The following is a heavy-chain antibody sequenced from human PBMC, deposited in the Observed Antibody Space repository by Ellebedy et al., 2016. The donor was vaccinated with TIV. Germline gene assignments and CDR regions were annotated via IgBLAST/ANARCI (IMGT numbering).Heavy chain of an antibody. CDR3: ARDSPFRHENWFDP. D-gene: IGHD3-10*01. J-gene: IGHJ5*02. Sequence: GESLKISXAASGFTFSSYWMSWVRQAPGKGLEWVANIKQDGSEKYYVDSVKGRFTISRDNAKNSLYLQMNSLRAEDTAVYYCARDSPFRHENWFDPWGQGTLVTVSS. CDR2: IKQDGSEK. V-gene: IGHV3-7*03. CDR1: GFTFSSYW.